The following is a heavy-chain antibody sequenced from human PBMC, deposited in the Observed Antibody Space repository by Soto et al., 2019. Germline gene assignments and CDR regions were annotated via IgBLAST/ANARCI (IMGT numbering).Heavy chain of an antibody. CDR2: VIGSGGTT. CDR3: AKARGITMIVVVGDAFDI. Sequence: GGSLRLSCAASGFTFSNYAMSWVRQAPGRGLEWVSEVIGSGGTTYYADSVKGRFFISRDNSKNTLFLQMNSLRAEDTAVYYCAKARGITMIVVVGDAFDIWGQGTMVTVSS. CDR1: GFTFSNYA. D-gene: IGHD3-22*01. V-gene: IGHV3-23*01. J-gene: IGHJ3*02.